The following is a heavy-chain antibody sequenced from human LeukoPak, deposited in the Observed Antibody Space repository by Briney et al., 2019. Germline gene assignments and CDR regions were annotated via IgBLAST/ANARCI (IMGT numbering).Heavy chain of an antibody. D-gene: IGHD5-18*01. CDR1: GYTFTSYD. V-gene: IGHV1-8*03. CDR2: MNPNSGNT. CDR3: ARENSFDRSYGFLKSGLDV. J-gene: IGHJ6*04. Sequence: GASVKVSCKASGYTFTSYDINWVRQATGQGLEWMGWMNPNSGNTGYAQKFQGRVTITRNTSISTAYMELSSLRSEDTAVYYCARENSFDRSYGFLKSGLDVWGKGTTVTVSS.